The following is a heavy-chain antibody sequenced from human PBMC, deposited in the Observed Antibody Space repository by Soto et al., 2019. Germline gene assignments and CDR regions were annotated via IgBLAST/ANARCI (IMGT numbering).Heavy chain of an antibody. J-gene: IGHJ6*02. CDR1: GGSVSSGSYY. CDR3: ARDRQFWRGSYYYYYGMDV. V-gene: IGHV4-61*01. D-gene: IGHD3-3*02. CDR2: IYYSGST. Sequence: SETLSLTCTVSGGSVSSGSYYWSWIRQPPGKGLEWIGYIYYSGSTNYNPSLKSRVTISVDTSKNQFSLKLSSVTAADTAVYYCARDRQFWRGSYYYYYGMDVWGQGTTVTVSS.